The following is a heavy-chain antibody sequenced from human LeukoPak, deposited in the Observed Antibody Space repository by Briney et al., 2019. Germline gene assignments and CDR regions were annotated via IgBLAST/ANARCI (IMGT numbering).Heavy chain of an antibody. CDR1: GYTFTGYY. Sequence: ASVKVSCKASGYTFTGYYMHWVRQAPGQGLEWMGWINPNSGGTNYAQKFQGRVTMTRDTSISTAYMELSRLRSDDTAAYYCARGSVVVVAATGVSNWFDPWGQGTLVTVSS. V-gene: IGHV1-2*02. CDR2: INPNSGGT. D-gene: IGHD2-15*01. J-gene: IGHJ5*02. CDR3: ARGSVVVVAATGVSNWFDP.